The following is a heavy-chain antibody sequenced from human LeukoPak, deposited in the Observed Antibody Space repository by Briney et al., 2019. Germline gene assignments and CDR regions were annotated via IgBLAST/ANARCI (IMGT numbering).Heavy chain of an antibody. CDR3: ASTSSRTFSSGTQRDY. Sequence: ASVKASCKASGYTFTNYGISWVRQAPGQGLEWMGWISAYNGDTNYAQKLQGRVTMTTDTSTSTAYMDLGSLRSDDTAVYYCASTSSRTFSSGTQRDYWGQGTLVTVSS. V-gene: IGHV1-18*01. D-gene: IGHD3-10*01. CDR2: ISAYNGDT. J-gene: IGHJ4*02. CDR1: GYTFTNYG.